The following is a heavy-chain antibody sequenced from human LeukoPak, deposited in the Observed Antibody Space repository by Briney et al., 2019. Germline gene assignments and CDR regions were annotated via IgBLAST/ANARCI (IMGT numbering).Heavy chain of an antibody. D-gene: IGHD6-19*01. J-gene: IGHJ6*03. CDR2: IYYSGST. Sequence: SETLSLTCTVSGGSISSSSYYWGWIRQPPGKGLEWIGSIYYSGSTYYNPSLKSRVTISVGTSKNQFSLKLSSVTAADTAVYYCARAVGYSSGWYDYYYYMDVWGKGTTVTISS. CDR1: GGSISSSSYY. CDR3: ARAVGYSSGWYDYYYYMDV. V-gene: IGHV4-39*07.